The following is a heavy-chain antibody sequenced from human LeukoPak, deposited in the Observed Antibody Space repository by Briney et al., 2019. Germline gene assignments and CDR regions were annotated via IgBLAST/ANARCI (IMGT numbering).Heavy chain of an antibody. D-gene: IGHD3-16*01. V-gene: IGHV3-30*18. CDR2: ISYDGNNR. J-gene: IGHJ3*02. CDR1: RFPFSLYG. Sequence: GRSLRLSCAASRFPFSLYGMHWARQAPGKGLEWVAVISYDGNNRYYADSVKGRFTISRYNSKNTLYLQMNSLRAEDTAVYYCAKDKGEVIGAFDIWGQGTMVTVSS. CDR3: AKDKGEVIGAFDI.